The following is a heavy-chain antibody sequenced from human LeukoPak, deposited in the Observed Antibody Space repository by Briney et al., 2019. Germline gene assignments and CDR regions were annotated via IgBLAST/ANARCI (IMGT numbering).Heavy chain of an antibody. CDR2: INWNSGAI. CDR3: AKGRYYDFWSYFDY. CDR1: GFTFDDYA. D-gene: IGHD3-3*01. V-gene: IGHV3-9*03. Sequence: GGPLRLSCAASGFTFDDYAMHWVRQVPGKGLEWVASINWNSGAIVYAASVKGRFTISRDNAKNSLYLQMNSLRPEDMALYYCAKGRYYDFWSYFDYWGQGTLVTVSS. J-gene: IGHJ4*02.